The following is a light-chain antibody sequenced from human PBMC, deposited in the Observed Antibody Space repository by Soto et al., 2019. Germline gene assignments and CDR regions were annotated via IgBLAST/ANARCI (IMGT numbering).Light chain of an antibody. J-gene: IGKJ5*01. V-gene: IGKV3D-15*01. Sequence: EIVMTQSPGTLSVSPGERAALSCRASQSVSSNFAWYQQKPGQAPRLLIYDASTRATGIPARFSGSGSGTEFTLTMNSLQSEDFGVYYCQQYNNWPLTFGQGTRLEIK. CDR2: DAS. CDR3: QQYNNWPLT. CDR1: QSVSSN.